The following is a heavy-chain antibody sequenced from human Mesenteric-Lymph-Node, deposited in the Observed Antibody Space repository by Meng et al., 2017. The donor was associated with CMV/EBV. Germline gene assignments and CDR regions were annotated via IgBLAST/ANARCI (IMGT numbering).Heavy chain of an antibody. D-gene: IGHD2-2*01. CDR1: GFTFSDYY. V-gene: IGHV3-11*04. J-gene: IGHJ4*01. Sequence: GESLKISCAASGFTFSDYYMSWIRQAPGKGVEWVSYISSSGRAIYYADSVKGRFTISRDNAKSSLYLQMNSLRDEDTAVYYCATVGGFCTSTSCYYFDHWGQGSLVTVSS. CDR2: ISSSGRAI. CDR3: ATVGGFCTSTSCYYFDH.